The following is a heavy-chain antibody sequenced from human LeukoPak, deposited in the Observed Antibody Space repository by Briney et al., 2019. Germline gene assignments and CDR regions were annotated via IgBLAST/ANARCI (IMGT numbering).Heavy chain of an antibody. J-gene: IGHJ4*02. D-gene: IGHD5-12*01. Sequence: GGSLRLSCAASGFTFSSFWMHWVRQAPGKGLVWVSSTNRDGSSTYYADSVKGRFTISRDNAKNTLYLQINSLRVEDTAVYYCAKGERAYSGYDVGDYWGQGTLVTVSS. V-gene: IGHV3-74*01. CDR1: GFTFSSFW. CDR2: TNRDGSST. CDR3: AKGERAYSGYDVGDY.